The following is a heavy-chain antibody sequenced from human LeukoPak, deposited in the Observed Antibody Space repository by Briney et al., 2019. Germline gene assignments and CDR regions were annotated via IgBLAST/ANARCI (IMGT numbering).Heavy chain of an antibody. J-gene: IGHJ4*02. CDR1: GGSISSSSYY. V-gene: IGHV4-39*01. Sequence: PSETLSLTCTVSGGSISSSSYYWGWIRQPPGKGLEWIGSIYYSGSTYYNPSLKSRVTISVDTSKNQFSLKLSSVTAADTAMYYCARHRKGHGSGRAMDYWGQGTLVTVSS. CDR3: ARHRKGHGSGRAMDY. CDR2: IYYSGST. D-gene: IGHD3-10*01.